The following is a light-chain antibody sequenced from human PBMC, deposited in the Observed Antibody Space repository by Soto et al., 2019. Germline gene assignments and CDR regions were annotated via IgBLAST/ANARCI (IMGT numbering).Light chain of an antibody. Sequence: QSVLTQPASVSGSPGQSITISCTGTSSDVGGYKYVSWYQQHPGKAPKLLIYDVDNRPSGVSNRFSGSKSGNTASLTISWLQAEDEADYYCSSYTSSISYVFGTGTKVTVL. V-gene: IGLV2-14*03. J-gene: IGLJ1*01. CDR3: SSYTSSISYV. CDR1: SSDVGGYKY. CDR2: DVD.